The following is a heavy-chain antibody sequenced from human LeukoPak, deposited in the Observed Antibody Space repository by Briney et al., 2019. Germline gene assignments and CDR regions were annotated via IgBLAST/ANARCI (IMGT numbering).Heavy chain of an antibody. Sequence: GGSLRLSCAASGFTVSGTHMSWVRQPPGKGLEWVSAIYTGGTTYYSDSVEGRFTISRDKSKNTLYLQMDSLRVEETAVYYCARDQATSGGGLDSWGQGTLVTVSS. CDR2: IYTGGTT. V-gene: IGHV3-53*01. J-gene: IGHJ4*02. CDR3: ARDQATSGGGLDS. CDR1: GFTVSGTH. D-gene: IGHD3-16*01.